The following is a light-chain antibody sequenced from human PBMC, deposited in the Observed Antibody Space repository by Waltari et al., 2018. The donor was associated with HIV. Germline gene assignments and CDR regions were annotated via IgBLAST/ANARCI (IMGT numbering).Light chain of an antibody. J-gene: IGLJ3*02. V-gene: IGLV7-43*01. CDR3: LLYYGGAQV. CDR2: STS. CDR1: TGAVTSGFY. Sequence: QAVVTQEPSLTVSPGGTVTLTCASSTGAVTSGFYPNWFQQKPGQATRPLIYSTSKKQSWTPARFSGSLLGGKAALTLSSVQPEDEADYYCLLYYGGAQVFGGGTKLTVL.